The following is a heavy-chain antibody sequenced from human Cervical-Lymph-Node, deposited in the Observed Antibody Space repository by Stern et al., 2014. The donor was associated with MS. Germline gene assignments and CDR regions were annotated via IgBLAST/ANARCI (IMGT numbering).Heavy chain of an antibody. J-gene: IGHJ6*02. D-gene: IGHD4-17*01. CDR3: ASSSDYRPFYYSGLNV. V-gene: IGHV4-59*01. CDR1: GASISSYY. Sequence: QVQLQESGPGLVKHSETLSLTCTVSGASISSYYWSWIRQPPGKGLEWIGCVYHTGSTNYNSTLQSRLTMSVDASKNQFSLKLSSVTAADTATYYCASSSDYRPFYYSGLNVWGPGTTVSVSS. CDR2: VYHTGST.